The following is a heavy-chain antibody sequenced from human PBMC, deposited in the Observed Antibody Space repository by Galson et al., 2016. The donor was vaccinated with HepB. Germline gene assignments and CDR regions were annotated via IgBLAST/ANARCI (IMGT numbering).Heavy chain of an antibody. D-gene: IGHD5-18*01. Sequence: ETLSLTCAVYGGSFSGYYWSWIRQSPGKGLEWIGEIDHDGATNYSPSLRSRLTISVDTSKSQFSLKLISVTAADTGVYYCARGDRYGPTFYYYYYMDVWDEGTTVIVSS. J-gene: IGHJ6*03. CDR3: ARGDRYGPTFYYYYYMDV. CDR1: GGSFSGYY. V-gene: IGHV4-34*01. CDR2: IDHDGAT.